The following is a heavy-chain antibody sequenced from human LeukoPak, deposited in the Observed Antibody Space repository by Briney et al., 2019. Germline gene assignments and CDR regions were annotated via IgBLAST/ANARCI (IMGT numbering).Heavy chain of an antibody. V-gene: IGHV3-74*01. J-gene: IGHJ1*01. CDR2: VSVDGSGT. D-gene: IGHD1/OR15-1a*01. Sequence: PGGSLRLSRVPSRFSFSRKERHWVRQAPGKGLVWVSHVSVDGSGTNYADSVKGRFTISRDNAKNTLYLHMNSLRAEDTGVYYCSGGGTTLWGESTLVPVSS. CDR3: SGGGTTL. CDR1: RFSFSRKE.